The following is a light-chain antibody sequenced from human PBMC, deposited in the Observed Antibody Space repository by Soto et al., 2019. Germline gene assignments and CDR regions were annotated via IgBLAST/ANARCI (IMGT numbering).Light chain of an antibody. J-gene: IGKJ2*01. CDR2: KVS. CDR3: RQGTHWPPYT. V-gene: IGKV2-30*02. Sequence: DVVMTQSPLSLPVTLGQPASISCRSSQSLVHSDGNTYLNWFHQRPGQSPRRLIYKVSNRDSGVPDRVSGSASDSDFTLKISGVEAEDVGVYYCRQGTHWPPYTFGQGTKLEIK. CDR1: QSLVHSDGNTY.